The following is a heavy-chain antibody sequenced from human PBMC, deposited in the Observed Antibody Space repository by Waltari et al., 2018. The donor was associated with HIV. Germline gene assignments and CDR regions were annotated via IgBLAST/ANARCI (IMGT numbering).Heavy chain of an antibody. CDR1: GYTFTSYY. Sequence: QVQLVQSGAEVKKPGASVKVSCKASGYTFTSYYMHWVRQAPGQGLEWMGIINPSGGSTSYAQKFQGRVTMTRDTSTSTVYMELSSLRSEDTAVYYCARDVTVVVVAASGGYFQHWGQCTLVTVSS. D-gene: IGHD2-15*01. CDR3: ARDVTVVVVAASGGYFQH. CDR2: INPSGGST. V-gene: IGHV1-46*01. J-gene: IGHJ1*01.